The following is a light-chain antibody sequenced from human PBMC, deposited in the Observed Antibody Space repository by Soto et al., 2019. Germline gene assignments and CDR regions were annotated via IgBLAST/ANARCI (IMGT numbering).Light chain of an antibody. V-gene: IGKV3-20*01. Sequence: VLIQSPGTLSLSPKERDTLSCRASQSVSSSYLAWYQQNRGQAPRLLIYGASSRAPGIPDRFGGSGSGTDFTLTISRLEPEDFAVYYCQQYGSSRWTFGQGTK. CDR3: QQYGSSRWT. CDR2: GAS. CDR1: QSVSSSY. J-gene: IGKJ1*01.